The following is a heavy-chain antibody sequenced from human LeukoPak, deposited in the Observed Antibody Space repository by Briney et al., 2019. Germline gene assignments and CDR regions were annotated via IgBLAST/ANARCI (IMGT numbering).Heavy chain of an antibody. Sequence: SETLSLTCTVSGGSISSSSYYWSWIRQPPGKGLEWIGYIYYSGSTNYNPSLKSRVTISVDTSKNQFSLKLSSVTAADTAVYYCARRGSGWSNWFDPWGQGTLVTVSS. D-gene: IGHD6-19*01. V-gene: IGHV4-61*05. J-gene: IGHJ5*02. CDR3: ARRGSGWSNWFDP. CDR2: IYYSGST. CDR1: GGSISSSSYY.